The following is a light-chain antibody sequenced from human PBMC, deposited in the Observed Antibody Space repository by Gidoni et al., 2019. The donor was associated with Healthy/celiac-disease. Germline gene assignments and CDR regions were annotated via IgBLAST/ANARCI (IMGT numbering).Light chain of an antibody. Sequence: SVMTQSPLPLPVTPGEPASISCRSSQSLRHSNGYNYLHWYLQKPGQPQQLMSYLCSNRASGVPNWISGSGSGTYFTLKSSRVEAEDVGVYCCMQALQTPTFGPGTKVDIK. J-gene: IGKJ3*01. CDR1: QSLRHSNGYNY. CDR2: LCS. V-gene: IGKV2-28*01. CDR3: MQALQTPT.